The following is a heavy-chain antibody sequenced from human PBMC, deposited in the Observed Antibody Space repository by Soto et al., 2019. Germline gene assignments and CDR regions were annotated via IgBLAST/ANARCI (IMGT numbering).Heavy chain of an antibody. CDR1: GFTFSDSA. V-gene: IGHV3-73*02. CDR2: IRSKVNTYAT. CDR3: TRRRDWTAMDPLDY. Sequence: EVPLVESGGGLVQPGGSLKLSCAASGFTFSDSAMHWVRQASGKGLEWVGRIRSKVNTYATAYAASVKGRFTISRDDSMNTAYLQMNSLKTEDTAVYYCTRRRDWTAMDPLDYWGQGTLVTVPS. D-gene: IGHD5-18*01. J-gene: IGHJ4*02.